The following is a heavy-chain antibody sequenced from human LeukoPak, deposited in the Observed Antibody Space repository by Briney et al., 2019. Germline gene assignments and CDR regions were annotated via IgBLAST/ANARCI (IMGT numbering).Heavy chain of an antibody. CDR1: GFTFSSYA. CDR3: AREFLYYDILTGYPDY. V-gene: IGHV3-30-3*01. D-gene: IGHD3-9*01. CDR2: ISYDGSNK. Sequence: PGRSLRLSCAASGFTFSSYAMHWVRQAPGKGLEWVAVISYDGSNKYYADSVKGRFTISRDNSKNTLYLQMNSLRAEDTAVYYCAREFLYYDILTGYPDYWGQGTLVTVSS. J-gene: IGHJ4*02.